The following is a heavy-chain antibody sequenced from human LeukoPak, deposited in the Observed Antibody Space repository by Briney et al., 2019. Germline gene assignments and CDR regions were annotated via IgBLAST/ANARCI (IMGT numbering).Heavy chain of an antibody. J-gene: IGHJ4*02. D-gene: IGHD5-18*01. CDR2: IYSGGST. CDR1: GLTFNDAW. CDR3: ARAGNSYGFWYFDY. V-gene: IGHV3-53*04. Sequence: PGGSLRLSCAVSGLTFNDAWVSWVRQAPGKGLEWVSVIYSGGSTYYADSVKGRFTISRHNSKNTLYLQMSSLRAEDTAVYYCARAGNSYGFWYFDYWGQGTLVTVSS.